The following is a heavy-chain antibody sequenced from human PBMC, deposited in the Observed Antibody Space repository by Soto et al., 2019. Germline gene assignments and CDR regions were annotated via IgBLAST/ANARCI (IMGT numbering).Heavy chain of an antibody. Sequence: SVKVSCKASGGTFNNYAITWVRQAPGQGFEWMGGIIPIYGTTNAAQKFQGRVTINADESTTTAYMELSSLRSDDTAVYYCARSAAGSYSTSWYYFDHWGQVTLVTVAS. V-gene: IGHV1-69*13. D-gene: IGHD3-10*01. CDR2: IIPIYGTT. CDR1: GGTFNNYA. J-gene: IGHJ4*02. CDR3: ARSAAGSYSTSWYYFDH.